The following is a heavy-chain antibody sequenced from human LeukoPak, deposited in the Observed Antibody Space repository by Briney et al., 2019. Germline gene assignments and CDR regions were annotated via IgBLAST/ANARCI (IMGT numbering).Heavy chain of an antibody. Sequence: SVKVSCKASGGTFSSYAISWVRQAPGQGLEWMRRIIPIFGTANYAQKFQGRVTITTDESTSTAYMELSSLRSEDTAVYYCARDPRGGSLNWFDLWGQGTLVTVSS. V-gene: IGHV1-69*05. D-gene: IGHD1-26*01. CDR1: GGTFSSYA. CDR3: ARDPRGGSLNWFDL. J-gene: IGHJ5*01. CDR2: IIPIFGTA.